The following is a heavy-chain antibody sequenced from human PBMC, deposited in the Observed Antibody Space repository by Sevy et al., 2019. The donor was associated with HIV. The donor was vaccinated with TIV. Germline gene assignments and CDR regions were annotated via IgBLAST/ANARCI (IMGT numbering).Heavy chain of an antibody. D-gene: IGHD2-15*01. J-gene: IGHJ4*02. V-gene: IGHV1-18*01. CDR2: VSAHNGDT. CDR3: ARAYCSGGSCYSLAY. Sequence: ASVKVSCKASGYTFTSYRIYWVRQAPGQGLEWMGWVSAHNGDTNYVQKVQGRVAITTDTSTSTAYMELRSLTSDDTAVYYCARAYCSGGSCYSLAYWGQGSLVTVSS. CDR1: GYTFTSYR.